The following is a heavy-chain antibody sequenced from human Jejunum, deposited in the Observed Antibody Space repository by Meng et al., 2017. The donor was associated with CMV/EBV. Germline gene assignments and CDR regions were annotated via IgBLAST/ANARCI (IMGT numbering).Heavy chain of an antibody. V-gene: IGHV3-23*01. CDR2: IADSGGST. Sequence: EVELMESGGGLVRPEGSLRLSCAASGFTFSSQTMSWVRQAPGKGLEWVSNIADSGGSTYYADSVKGRFTISRDNSKNTLYLQMNSLRAEDTAVYYCVNRAWLESWGQGTLVTVSS. J-gene: IGHJ5*01. CDR1: GFTFSSQT. CDR3: VNRAWLES.